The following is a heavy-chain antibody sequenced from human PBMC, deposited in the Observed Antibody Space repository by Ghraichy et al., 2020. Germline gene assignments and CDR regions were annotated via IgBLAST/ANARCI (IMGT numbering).Heavy chain of an antibody. D-gene: IGHD2-15*01. CDR2: ITSSGSTI. V-gene: IGHV3-48*02. J-gene: IGHJ4*02. Sequence: GESLNISCAASGFTFSNYAMDWVRQAPGKGLEWLSYITSSGSTIYYADSVKGRFTISRDNVKNSLYLQMSSLRDEDTAVYYCAREGGNYCSGGSCSRDFDYWGQGTLVTV. CDR3: AREGGNYCSGGSCSRDFDY. CDR1: GFTFSNYA.